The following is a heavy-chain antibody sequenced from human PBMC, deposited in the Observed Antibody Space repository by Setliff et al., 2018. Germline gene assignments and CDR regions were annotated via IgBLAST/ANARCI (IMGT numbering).Heavy chain of an antibody. D-gene: IGHD3-10*01. Sequence: PSETLSLTCAVYGESFSGHYWSWIRQPPGKGLEWLGEINHSGSTNYNPSLKSRVIISGDTAKNQFSVKLSSVTAADTAVYYCVRALLSSGEGRFDTWGQGTLVTVSS. CDR3: VRALLSSGEGRFDT. CDR2: INHSGST. CDR1: GESFSGHY. J-gene: IGHJ5*02. V-gene: IGHV4-34*01.